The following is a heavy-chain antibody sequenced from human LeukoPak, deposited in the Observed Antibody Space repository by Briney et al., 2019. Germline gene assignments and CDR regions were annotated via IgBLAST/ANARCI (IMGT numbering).Heavy chain of an antibody. Sequence: GGSLRLSCVGSGFRFSGYWMSWVRQAPGKGLEWVANIKQDGSERYYVDSVKGRFTISRDNAKNSQYLQMNSLRVEDTAVYYCATDGGPFDHWGQGTPVTVSS. CDR2: IKQDGSER. V-gene: IGHV3-7*01. CDR3: ATDGGPFDH. J-gene: IGHJ4*02. CDR1: GFRFSGYW. D-gene: IGHD3-3*01.